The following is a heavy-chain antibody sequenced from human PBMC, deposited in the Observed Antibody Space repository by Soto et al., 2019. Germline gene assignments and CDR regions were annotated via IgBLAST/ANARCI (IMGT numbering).Heavy chain of an antibody. D-gene: IGHD3-9*01. Sequence: SETLSLTCTVSGGSITSDYSCWSWIRQPPGEGLEWIGHIFDSGTTYTNPSLRSQVAISLDTSKNHFSLTLNSVTAADTAVYYCAREKTPMSPHYFYYGMDVWGQGTTVTVSS. V-gene: IGHV4-30-4*02. CDR1: GGSITSDYSC. CDR3: AREKTPMSPHYFYYGMDV. J-gene: IGHJ6*02. CDR2: IFDSGTT.